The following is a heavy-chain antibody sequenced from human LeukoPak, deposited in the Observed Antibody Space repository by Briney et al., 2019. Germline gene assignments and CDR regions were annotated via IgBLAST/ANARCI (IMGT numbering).Heavy chain of an antibody. J-gene: IGHJ4*02. D-gene: IGHD3-10*01. Sequence: SGGSLRLSCAAPGFTFSDYGMHWVRQAPGKGLEWVAPISYDGGNKFYADSVRDRFTISRDNSKNTLFLQMNSLRIEDTAVYYCAKVFEVRGARRPKDYWGQGTLVIVSS. CDR1: GFTFSDYG. V-gene: IGHV3-30*18. CDR3: AKVFEVRGARRPKDY. CDR2: ISYDGGNK.